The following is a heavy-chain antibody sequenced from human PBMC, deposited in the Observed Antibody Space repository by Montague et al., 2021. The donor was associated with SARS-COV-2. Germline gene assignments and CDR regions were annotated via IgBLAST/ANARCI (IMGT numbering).Heavy chain of an antibody. V-gene: IGHV4-59*11. D-gene: IGHD4-17*01. CDR1: GGSISTHY. J-gene: IGHJ3*01. Sequence: SETLSLTCTVSGGSISTHYWNWIRQPPGKGLEWIANIYYSGSTNYIPSXXRRATISLDTSKNQCSLKLNSVTAADTAVYFCARTCSDYVDYDAFDFWGQGTMVTVSS. CDR2: IYYSGST. CDR3: ARTCSDYVDYDAFDF.